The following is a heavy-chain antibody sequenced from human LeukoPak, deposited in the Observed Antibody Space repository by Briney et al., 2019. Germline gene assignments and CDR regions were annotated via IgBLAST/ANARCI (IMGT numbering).Heavy chain of an antibody. CDR3: ARRRYYYDSSGYGTFDI. V-gene: IGHV1-69*06. CDR2: IIPIFGTA. Sequence: SVKVSCKASGGTFSSYAISWVRQAPGQGLEWMGGIIPIFGTASYAQKFQGRVTITADKSTSTAYMELSSLRSEDTAVYYCARRRYYYDSSGYGTFDIWGQGTMVTVSS. J-gene: IGHJ3*02. CDR1: GGTFSSYA. D-gene: IGHD3-22*01.